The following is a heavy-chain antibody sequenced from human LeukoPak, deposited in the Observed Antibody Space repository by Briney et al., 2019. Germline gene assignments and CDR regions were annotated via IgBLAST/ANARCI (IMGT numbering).Heavy chain of an antibody. Sequence: GGSLRLSCAASGFTFRDHWMHWVRQTPGKGLVWVSRISSDGSSTTYADSVKGRFTISRDNAKNTLYLQMNNLRAEDTAVYYCARDQRVTGRPDIDYWGQGTLVIVSS. J-gene: IGHJ4*02. V-gene: IGHV3-74*03. D-gene: IGHD6-6*01. CDR2: ISSDGSST. CDR3: ARDQRVTGRPDIDY. CDR1: GFTFRDHW.